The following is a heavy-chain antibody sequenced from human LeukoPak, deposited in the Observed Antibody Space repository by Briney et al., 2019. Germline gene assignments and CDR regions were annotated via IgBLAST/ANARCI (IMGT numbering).Heavy chain of an antibody. CDR3: ARRNYCSSTSCYIPLRY. CDR1: VGSISSYY. Sequence: PSETLSLTCTVSVGSISSYYWSWIRQPPGKGLEWIGYIDYSGSTNYNPSLKSRVTISVDTSKNQFSLKLSSVTAADTAVYYCARRNYCSSTSCYIPLRYWGQGTLVTVSS. CDR2: IDYSGST. J-gene: IGHJ4*02. V-gene: IGHV4-59*12. D-gene: IGHD2-2*02.